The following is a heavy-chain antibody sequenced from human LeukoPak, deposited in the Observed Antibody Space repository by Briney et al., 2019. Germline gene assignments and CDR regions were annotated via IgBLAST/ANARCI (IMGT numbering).Heavy chain of an antibody. CDR3: ARQTYSSGYRIFDY. V-gene: IGHV4-59*01. CDR2: IHYSGST. Sequence: SETLSLTCNVSGGAISTYYWTWIRQPPGRGLEWIGDIHYSGSTNYNASLKSRVTISVDTSKRQFSLQLNSASAADTAVYYCARQTYSSGYRIFDYWGQGILVTVSS. J-gene: IGHJ4*02. D-gene: IGHD3-22*01. CDR1: GGAISTYY.